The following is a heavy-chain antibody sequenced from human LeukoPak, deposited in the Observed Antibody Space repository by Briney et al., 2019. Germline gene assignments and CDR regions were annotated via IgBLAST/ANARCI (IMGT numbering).Heavy chain of an antibody. CDR2: INTDGSYI. J-gene: IGHJ4*02. V-gene: IGHV3-74*01. D-gene: IGHD6-19*01. CDR3: ARAHSGWYDY. Sequence: GGSLRLSCAASGFTFSNYWMFWVRQAPGKGLVWVSRINTDGSYISYADSVKGRFTISRDNAKNTLYLQMNSLRAEDTAVYYCARAHSGWYDYWGQGTLVTVSS. CDR1: GFTFSNYW.